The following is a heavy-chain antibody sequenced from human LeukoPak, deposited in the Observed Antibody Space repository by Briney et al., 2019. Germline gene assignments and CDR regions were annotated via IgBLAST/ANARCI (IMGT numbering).Heavy chain of an antibody. D-gene: IGHD6-19*01. CDR3: ARDQWLAHYYYMDV. Sequence: GGSLRLSCAASGFTFSSYSMNWVRQAPGKGLEWVSSISSSSSYIYYADSVKGRFTISRDNAKNSLYLQMNSLRAEDTAVYYCARDQWLAHYYYMDVWGKGTTVTVSS. J-gene: IGHJ6*03. CDR1: GFTFSSYS. CDR2: ISSSSSYI. V-gene: IGHV3-21*01.